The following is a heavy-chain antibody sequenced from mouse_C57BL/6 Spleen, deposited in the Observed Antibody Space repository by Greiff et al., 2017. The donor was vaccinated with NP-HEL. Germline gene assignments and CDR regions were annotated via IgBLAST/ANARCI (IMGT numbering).Heavy chain of an antibody. V-gene: IGHV5-12*01. CDR1: GFTFSDYY. CDR2: ISNGGGST. CDR3: ARRNYGYYRVDSYFDV. D-gene: IGHD2-3*01. Sequence: EVKLMESGGGLVQPGGSLKLSCAASGFTFSDYYMYWVRQTPEKRLEWVAYISNGGGSTYYPDTVKGRFTISRDNAKNTLYLPMSRLKSEDTAMYYYARRNYGYYRVDSYFDVWGTGTTVTVSS. J-gene: IGHJ1*03.